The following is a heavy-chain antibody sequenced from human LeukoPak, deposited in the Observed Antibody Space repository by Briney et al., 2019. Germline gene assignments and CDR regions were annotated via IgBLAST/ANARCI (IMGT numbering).Heavy chain of an antibody. CDR1: GASISSSSYY. CDR3: ARLPQRSDVLTSYANYFDY. J-gene: IGHJ4*02. Sequence: SETLSLTCTVSGASISSSSYYWAWIRQPPGKGLEWIGNIYYSGSTYYNPSLNSRVTISVDTSKNRFSLKLTSVTAADTAVFYCARLPQRSDVLTSYANYFDYWGQGTLVTVSS. D-gene: IGHD3-9*01. V-gene: IGHV4-39*01. CDR2: IYYSGST.